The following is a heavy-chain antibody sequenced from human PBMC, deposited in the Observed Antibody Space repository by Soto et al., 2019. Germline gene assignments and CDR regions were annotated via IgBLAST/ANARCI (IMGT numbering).Heavy chain of an antibody. V-gene: IGHV3-7*01. D-gene: IGHD1-26*01. J-gene: IGHJ4*02. CDR1: GFTFSSFW. CDR3: VRDRSGIYLEGFDY. Sequence: EVQLVESGGGLVQLGGSRRLSCAASGFTFSSFWMTWVRQAPGKGLEWVANIKQDGSEKYYVDSVKGRFTISRDNAGNSLFLEMKSLRSEDTAVYSCVRDRSGIYLEGFDYWCQGTLVTVSS. CDR2: IKQDGSEK.